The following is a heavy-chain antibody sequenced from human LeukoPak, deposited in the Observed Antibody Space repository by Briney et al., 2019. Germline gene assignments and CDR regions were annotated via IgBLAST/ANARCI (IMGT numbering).Heavy chain of an antibody. D-gene: IGHD4/OR15-4a*01. CDR2: VNTDGSST. Sequence: PGGSLRLSCAASGFTFSSYWMHWVRQAPGKGLVWVSGVNTDGSSTNYADSVKGRFTISRDNAKNTLYLQMNSLRVEDTAVYYCYGGNAEQWGQGTLVTVSS. CDR1: GFTFSSYW. CDR3: YGGNAEQ. V-gene: IGHV3-74*01. J-gene: IGHJ1*01.